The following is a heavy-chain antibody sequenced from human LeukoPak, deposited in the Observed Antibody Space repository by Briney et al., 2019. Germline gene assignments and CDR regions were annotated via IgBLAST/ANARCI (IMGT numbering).Heavy chain of an antibody. CDR1: GYTFTGYY. D-gene: IGHD1-26*01. Sequence: ASVKVSCKASGYTFTGYYIHWVRQAPGQGLEWMGWINPNSGGTNYAQKFQGRVTMTRDTSISTAYMELSRLRSDDTAVYYCARAQGGIVLYYFDYWGQGTLVTVSS. CDR2: INPNSGGT. V-gene: IGHV1-2*02. CDR3: ARAQGGIVLYYFDY. J-gene: IGHJ4*02.